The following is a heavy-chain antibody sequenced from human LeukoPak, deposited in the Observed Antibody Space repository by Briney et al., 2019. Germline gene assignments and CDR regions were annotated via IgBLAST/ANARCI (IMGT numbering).Heavy chain of an antibody. V-gene: IGHV4-34*01. CDR2: INHSGST. CDR1: GGSFSDYY. D-gene: IGHD2-2*01. Sequence: SETLSLTCAVYGGSFSDYYWTWIRQPPGKGLEWIGEINHSGSTNYNLSLKSRVTISVDTSKNQFSLKLTSVTAADTAVYYCSRRDCSHTSCRYWYFDLWGRGTLLTVSS. CDR3: SRRDCSHTSCRYWYFDL. J-gene: IGHJ2*01.